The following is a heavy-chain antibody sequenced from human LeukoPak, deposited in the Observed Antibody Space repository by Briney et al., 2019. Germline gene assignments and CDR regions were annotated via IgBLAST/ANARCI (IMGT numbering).Heavy chain of an antibody. V-gene: IGHV1-46*01. CDR2: INPSGDST. CDR3: ARDSEKDYYDTPGGFDY. Sequence: ASVKVSCKASGYSFTSYYMHWVRQAPGQGLEWMGIINPSGDSTSYAQKFQGRVTMTRDMSTSTDYMELSSLRSEDTAVYYCARDSEKDYYDTPGGFDYWGQGTLVTVSS. J-gene: IGHJ4*02. D-gene: IGHD3-22*01. CDR1: GYSFTSYY.